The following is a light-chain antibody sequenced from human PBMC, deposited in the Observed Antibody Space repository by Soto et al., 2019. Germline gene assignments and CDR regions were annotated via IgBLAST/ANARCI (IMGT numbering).Light chain of an antibody. CDR1: QSVTSSF. CDR3: QQYVTSPWA. V-gene: IGKV3-20*01. Sequence: EIVFTQSPGTLSLSPGERATLSCSASQSVTSSFLAWYQQKPGQAPRLLIYGASNRAIGIPDRFSGSGSGTDFTLTISRLEPEDFAVYYCQQYVTSPWAFGQGTKVDIK. CDR2: GAS. J-gene: IGKJ1*01.